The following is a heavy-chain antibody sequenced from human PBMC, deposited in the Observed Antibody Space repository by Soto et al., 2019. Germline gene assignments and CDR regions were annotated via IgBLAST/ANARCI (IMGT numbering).Heavy chain of an antibody. J-gene: IGHJ6*02. CDR2: IYYTGTT. Sequence: SETLSLTCTVSGGSISSGANYWSWIRQHPGKGLEWIGYIYYTGTTYYSPSLKSRLTISLDTSKNQFSLRLTPVTAADTAVYYCARDAYNPASSSRGGYYYYDMDVWGQGTMVTVYS. V-gene: IGHV4-31*03. CDR1: GGSISSGANY. CDR3: ARDAYNPASSSRGGYYYYDMDV. D-gene: IGHD6-6*01.